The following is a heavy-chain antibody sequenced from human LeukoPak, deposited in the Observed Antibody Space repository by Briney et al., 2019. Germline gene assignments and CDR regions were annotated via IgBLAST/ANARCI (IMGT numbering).Heavy chain of an antibody. V-gene: IGHV3-21*01. Sequence: GGSLRLSCAASGFIFKTYTMTWVRQAPGKGLEWVSSITGDCKYITYADSVKGRFTISRDNAKNSLYLQVASLRGDDTATYYCAREGNDYYYDQWGQGTLVTPSA. CDR3: AREGNDYYYDQ. CDR1: GFIFKTYT. D-gene: IGHD3-16*01. CDR2: ITGDCKYI. J-gene: IGHJ4*02.